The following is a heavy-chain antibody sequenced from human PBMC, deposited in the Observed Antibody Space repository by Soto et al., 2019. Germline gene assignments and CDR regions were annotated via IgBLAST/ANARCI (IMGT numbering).Heavy chain of an antibody. Sequence: QVQLVESGGGAVQPGRSLRLSCTASGFTFTNYAMHWVRQAPGKGLEWVAVISNDGSNKDDADSVKGRFTISRDNSKNTLYLQMNSLRAEDTAVYYCARSLTPRAGYFDYWGQGTLVTVSS. V-gene: IGHV3-30-3*01. CDR3: ARSLTPRAGYFDY. CDR2: ISNDGSNK. J-gene: IGHJ4*02. CDR1: GFTFTNYA.